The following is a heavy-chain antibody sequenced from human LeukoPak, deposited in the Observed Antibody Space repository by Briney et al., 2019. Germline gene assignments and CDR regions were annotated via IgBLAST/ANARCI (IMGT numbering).Heavy chain of an antibody. J-gene: IGHJ4*02. CDR3: ARVGVGYGGLIDY. Sequence: SETLSLTCTVSGGSISSSSYYWGWIRQPPGKGLEWIGSIYYSGSTYYNPSLKSRVTISVDTSKNQFSLKLSSVTAADTAVYYCARVGVGYGGLIDYWGQGTLVTVSS. CDR1: GGSISSSSYY. D-gene: IGHD4-23*01. CDR2: IYYSGST. V-gene: IGHV4-39*01.